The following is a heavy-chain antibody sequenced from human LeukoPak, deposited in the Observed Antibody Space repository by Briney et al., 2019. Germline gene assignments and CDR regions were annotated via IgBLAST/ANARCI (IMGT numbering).Heavy chain of an antibody. CDR2: IYTSGST. J-gene: IGHJ5*02. D-gene: IGHD6-6*01. CDR3: AREIGYSSSMRP. Sequence: PSQTLSLTCTVSGGSISSGSYYWSWIRQPAGTGLEWIGRIYTSGSTNYNPSLKSRVTISVDTSKNQFSLKLSSVTAADTAVYYCAREIGYSSSMRPWGQGTLVTVSS. V-gene: IGHV4-61*02. CDR1: GGSISSGSYY.